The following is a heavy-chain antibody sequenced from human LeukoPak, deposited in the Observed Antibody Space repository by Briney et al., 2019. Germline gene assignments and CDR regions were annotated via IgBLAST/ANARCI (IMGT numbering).Heavy chain of an antibody. CDR1: GYTFNRYY. Sequence: ASVKVFCKASGYTFNRYYMQWVRQAPGQGLEWMGWINPYSGGTNYAQKFQGRVTMTRDTSISTAYMELSRLRSDDMAVYYCARGYCSSRSCYQFDYWGQGTLVTVSS. V-gene: IGHV1-2*02. D-gene: IGHD2-2*01. CDR3: ARGYCSSRSCYQFDY. CDR2: INPYSGGT. J-gene: IGHJ4*02.